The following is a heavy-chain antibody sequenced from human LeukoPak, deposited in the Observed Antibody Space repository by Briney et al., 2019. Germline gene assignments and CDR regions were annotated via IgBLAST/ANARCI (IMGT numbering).Heavy chain of an antibody. D-gene: IGHD1-14*01. J-gene: IGHJ4*02. CDR1: GFTFSDYY. CDR2: ISSSGSAI. V-gene: IGHV3-11*01. CDR3: ARERNSYFDY. Sequence: GGSLRLSCAASGFTFSDYYMSWIRQAPGKGLEWVSYISSSGSAIYYADSVQDRFTISRDNAKNSLYLQVNSLRAEDTAVYYCARERNSYFDYWGQGTLVTVSS.